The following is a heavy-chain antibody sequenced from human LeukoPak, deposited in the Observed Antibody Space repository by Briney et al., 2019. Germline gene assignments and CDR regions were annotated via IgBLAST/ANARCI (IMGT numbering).Heavy chain of an antibody. CDR1: GFTFSNAW. V-gene: IGHV3-66*01. CDR2: IYSGGST. Sequence: GGSLRLSCAASGFTFSNAWMNWVRQAPGKGLEWVSVIYSGGSTYYADSVKGRFTISRDNSKNTLYLQMNSLRAEDTAVYYCLGAFDYWGQGTLVTVSS. D-gene: IGHD3-16*01. J-gene: IGHJ4*02. CDR3: LGAFDY.